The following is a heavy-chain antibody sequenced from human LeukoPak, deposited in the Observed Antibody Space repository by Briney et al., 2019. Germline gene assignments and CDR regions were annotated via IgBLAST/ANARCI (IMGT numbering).Heavy chain of an antibody. CDR1: GYTFTGYY. Sequence: GASVTVSCKASGYTFTGYYMHWVRQAPGQGLEWMGWINPNSGGTNYSQKFQGRVTMTRDTSISTAYMELSRLRSDDTAVYYCARDGYSSSWHFDYWGQGTLVTVSP. V-gene: IGHV1-2*02. D-gene: IGHD6-13*01. CDR3: ARDGYSSSWHFDY. CDR2: INPNSGGT. J-gene: IGHJ4*02.